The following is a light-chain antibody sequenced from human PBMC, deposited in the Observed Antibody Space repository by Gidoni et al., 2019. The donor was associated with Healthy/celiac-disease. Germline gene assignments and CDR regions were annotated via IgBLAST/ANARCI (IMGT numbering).Light chain of an antibody. V-gene: IGKV3-20*01. J-gene: IGKJ3*01. CDR1: QSVSSSY. Sequence: EIVLTQSPGTLSVSPGERATLSCRASQSVSSSYLAWYQQKPGQAPRLLIYGASSRATGIPDRFSGSGSGTDFTLTISRLEPEDFAVYYCQQYGSSLFTFXPXTKVDIK. CDR2: GAS. CDR3: QQYGSSLFT.